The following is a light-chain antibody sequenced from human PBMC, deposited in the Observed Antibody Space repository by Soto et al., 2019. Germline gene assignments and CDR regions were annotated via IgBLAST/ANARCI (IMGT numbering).Light chain of an antibody. V-gene: IGLV2-14*01. CDR3: FSHRSGNSHV. Sequence: QSVLTQPASVSGSPGQSITISCTGTSSDIGSYNFVSWYQQYPGKAPKLMIYGVTNRPSGVSDRFSGSKTGNTASLTISGLQAEDEAAYYCFSHRSGNSHVFGTGTRSPS. J-gene: IGLJ1*01. CDR2: GVT. CDR1: SSDIGSYNF.